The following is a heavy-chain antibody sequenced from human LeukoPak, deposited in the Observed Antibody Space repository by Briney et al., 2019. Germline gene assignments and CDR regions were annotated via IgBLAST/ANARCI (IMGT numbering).Heavy chain of an antibody. J-gene: IGHJ1*01. CDR3: AKDLDSTGIWPSDYFQH. CDR1: GFTFSNFA. D-gene: IGHD2-8*02. CDR2: ISTSGNT. Sequence: PGGSLRLSCVASGFTFSNFAMNWVRQAPGKGLEWVSLISTSGNTHCADSVKGRFTISRDNSKNALYLQINSLRVEDMAIYYCAKDLDSTGIWPSDYFQHWGQGTPVTVSS. V-gene: IGHV3-23*01.